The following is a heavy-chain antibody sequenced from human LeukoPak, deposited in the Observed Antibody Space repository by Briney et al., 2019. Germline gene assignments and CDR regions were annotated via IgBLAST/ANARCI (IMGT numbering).Heavy chain of an antibody. D-gene: IGHD1/OR15-1a*01. J-gene: IGHJ2*01. CDR1: GFTFNIFN. CDR2: ISSGTTYT. V-gene: IGHV3-21*01. CDR3: ATNRGRFGEQYFDL. Sequence: PGDSLRLSCAASGFTFNIFNMNWVRQAPGKGLEWVSSISSGTTYTYYADSVKGRFTISRDNARNSLYLQMNSLRADDTAVYYCATNRGRFGEQYFDLWGRGTLVTVSS.